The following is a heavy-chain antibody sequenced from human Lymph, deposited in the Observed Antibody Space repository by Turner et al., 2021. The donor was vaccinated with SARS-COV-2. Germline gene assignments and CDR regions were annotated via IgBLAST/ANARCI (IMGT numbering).Heavy chain of an antibody. Sequence: QVQLVQSGAEVKKPGASVKVSCKASGYTFTNYGISWVRQAPGEGLELMGWISGNNDNTNYAQKLQGRVTMTTATSTSTAYMELRSLRSDDTAVYYCARSNFDWLFSPDWFDPWGQGTLVIVSS. CDR2: ISGNNDNT. V-gene: IGHV1-18*01. CDR1: GYTFTNYG. CDR3: ARSNFDWLFSPDWFDP. D-gene: IGHD3-9*01. J-gene: IGHJ5*02.